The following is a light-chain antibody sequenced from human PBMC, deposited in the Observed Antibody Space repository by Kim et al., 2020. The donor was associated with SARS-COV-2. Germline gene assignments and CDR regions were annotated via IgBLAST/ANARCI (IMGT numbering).Light chain of an antibody. V-gene: IGLV1-47*01. Sequence: QSVLTQTPSASGTPGQRVTISCSGSSSNIGSNYVYWYQQLPGTAPKLLIYRNNQRPSGVPDRFSGSKSGTPASLAISGLRSEDEADYYCAAWDDSLSGWVFGGGTQLTVL. J-gene: IGLJ3*02. CDR3: AAWDDSLSGWV. CDR1: SSNIGSNY. CDR2: RNN.